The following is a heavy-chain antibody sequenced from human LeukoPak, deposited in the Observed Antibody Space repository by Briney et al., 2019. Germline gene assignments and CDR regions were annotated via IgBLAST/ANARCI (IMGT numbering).Heavy chain of an antibody. CDR3: ARGGTYYFDSSGSRKFFDI. D-gene: IGHD3-22*01. J-gene: IGHJ3*02. V-gene: IGHV4-30-4*01. CDR2: IYYDGRT. Sequence: PSQTLSLTCTVSGGSISSGNYYWSWIRQPPGKGLEWIGYIYYDGRTYYNPSLKSRVTISVDTSKNQFSLKLSSVTAADTAVYYCARGGTYYFDSSGSRKFFDIWGQGTMVTVSS. CDR1: GGSISSGNYY.